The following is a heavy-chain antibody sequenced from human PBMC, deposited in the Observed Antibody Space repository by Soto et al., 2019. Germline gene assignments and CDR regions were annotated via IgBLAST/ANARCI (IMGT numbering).Heavy chain of an antibody. CDR1: GDSVSSNSAA. Sequence: QVPLQQSGPGLVKPSQTLSLTCAISGDSVSSNSAAWNWIRQSPSRGLEWLGRTYYRSKWYNDYAVSVKSRITINPDTSKNQFSRQLNSVTPEDTAVYYCARVITMVRGVMYYFDYWGQGTLVTVSS. CDR3: ARVITMVRGVMYYFDY. V-gene: IGHV6-1*01. D-gene: IGHD3-10*01. CDR2: TYYRSKWYN. J-gene: IGHJ4*02.